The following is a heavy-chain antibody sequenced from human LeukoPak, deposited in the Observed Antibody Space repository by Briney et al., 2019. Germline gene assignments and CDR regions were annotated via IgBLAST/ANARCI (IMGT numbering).Heavy chain of an antibody. CDR1: GFTFSDHY. V-gene: IGHV3-30*18. Sequence: GGSLRLSCAASGFTFSDHYLSWIRQAPGKGLEWVAVISYDGSNKYYADSVKGRFTISRDNSKNTLYLQMNSLRAEDTAVYYCAKDLYDRLLWFGEPSSASDYWGQGTLVTVSS. CDR2: ISYDGSNK. D-gene: IGHD3-10*01. CDR3: AKDLYDRLLWFGEPSSASDY. J-gene: IGHJ4*02.